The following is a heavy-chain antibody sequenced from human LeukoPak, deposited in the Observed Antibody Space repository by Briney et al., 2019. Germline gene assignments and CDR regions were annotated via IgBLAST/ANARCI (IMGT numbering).Heavy chain of an antibody. J-gene: IGHJ4*02. CDR2: ISSSSSYI. Sequence: PGGSLRLSCAASGFTFSSYSMNWVRQAPGNGLEWVSSISSSSSYIYYADSVKGRVTISRDNAKNSLYLQMNSLRAEDTAVYYCARELRDGYNWGFDYWGQGTLVTVSS. CDR1: GFTFSSYS. CDR3: ARELRDGYNWGFDY. D-gene: IGHD5-24*01. V-gene: IGHV3-21*01.